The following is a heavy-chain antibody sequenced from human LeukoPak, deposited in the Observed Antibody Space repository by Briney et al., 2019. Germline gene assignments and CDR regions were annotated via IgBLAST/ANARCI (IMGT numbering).Heavy chain of an antibody. J-gene: IGHJ1*01. CDR1: GGSISSGSYY. CDR2: IYYSGST. Sequence: PSETLSLTCTVSGGSISSGSYYWGWIRQPPGKGLEWIGSIYYSGSTYYNPSLKSRVTISVDTSKNQFSLKLSSVTAADTAVYYCGRDSLVPAAIGGYWGQGTLVTVSS. V-gene: IGHV4-39*07. D-gene: IGHD2-2*02. CDR3: GRDSLVPAAIGGY.